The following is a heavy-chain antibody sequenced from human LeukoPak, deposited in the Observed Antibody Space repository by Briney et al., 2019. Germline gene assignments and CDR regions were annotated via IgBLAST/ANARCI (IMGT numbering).Heavy chain of an antibody. V-gene: IGHV3-23*01. J-gene: IGHJ6*03. CDR2: ISGSGGST. D-gene: IGHD3-3*01. CDR3: ARGMNYDFWSGYHYYYYYMDV. Sequence: GGSLRLSCAASGFTFSSYAMSWVRQAPGKGLEWVSAISGSGGSTYYADSVKGRFTISRDNSKNTLYLQMNSLRAEDTAVYYCARGMNYDFWSGYHYYYYYMDVWGKGTTVTVSS. CDR1: GFTFSSYA.